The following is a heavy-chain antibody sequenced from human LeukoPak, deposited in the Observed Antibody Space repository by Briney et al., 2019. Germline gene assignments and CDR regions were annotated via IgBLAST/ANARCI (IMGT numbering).Heavy chain of an antibody. CDR1: GYTFTGYY. J-gene: IGHJ5*02. CDR3: ARGGATYYDILDWFDP. CDR2: INPNSGGT. Sequence: ASVKVSCKAPGYTFTGYYMHWVRQAPGQGLEWMGRINPNSGGTNYAQKFQGRVTMTRDTSISTAYMELSRLRSDDTAVYYCARGGATYYDILDWFDPWGQGTLVTVSS. V-gene: IGHV1-2*06. D-gene: IGHD3-9*01.